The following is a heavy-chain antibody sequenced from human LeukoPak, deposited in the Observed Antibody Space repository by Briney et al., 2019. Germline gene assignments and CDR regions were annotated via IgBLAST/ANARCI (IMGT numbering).Heavy chain of an antibody. D-gene: IGHD2-15*01. Sequence: PSETLSLTCTVSGGSISSYYWSWIRQPPGKGLEWIGYIYYSGSTNYNPSLKSRVTISVDTSKNQFSLKLSSVTAADTAVYYCARVEIGYCSGGSCYGWFDPWGQGTLVTVSS. CDR3: ARVEIGYCSGGSCYGWFDP. CDR2: IYYSGST. V-gene: IGHV4-59*01. CDR1: GGSISSYY. J-gene: IGHJ5*02.